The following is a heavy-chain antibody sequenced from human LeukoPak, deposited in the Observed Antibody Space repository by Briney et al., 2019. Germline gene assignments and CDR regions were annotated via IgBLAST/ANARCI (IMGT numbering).Heavy chain of an antibody. V-gene: IGHV3-23*01. D-gene: IGHD3-22*01. J-gene: IGHJ4*02. CDR1: GFTFSSYA. CDR2: ISGSGGST. CDR3: ETSRSGGSGYYSTFDY. Sequence: GGSLRLSCAASGFTFSSYAMSWVRQAPGKGLEWVSAISGSGGSTYYADSVKGRFTISRDNSKNTLYLQMNSLRAEDTAVYYCETSRSGGSGYYSTFDYWGQGTLVTVSS.